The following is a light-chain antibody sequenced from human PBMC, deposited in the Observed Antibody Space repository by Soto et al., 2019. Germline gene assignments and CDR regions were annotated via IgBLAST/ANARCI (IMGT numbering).Light chain of an antibody. CDR1: SSNIGNNY. Sequence: QSVLTQPPSVSAAPGQKVTISCSGSSSNIGNNYVSWYQQLPGTAPKLLIYDNNKRPSGIPDRFSGSKSGTSATLGITGLQTGDEADYYCGTWDSSLSAGPVVFGGGTKVT. V-gene: IGLV1-51*01. CDR3: GTWDSSLSAGPVV. J-gene: IGLJ2*01. CDR2: DNN.